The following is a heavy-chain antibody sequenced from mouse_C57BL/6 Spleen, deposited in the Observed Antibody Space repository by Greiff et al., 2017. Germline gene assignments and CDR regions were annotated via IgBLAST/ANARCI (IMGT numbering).Heavy chain of an antibody. V-gene: IGHV1-69*01. D-gene: IGHD1-1*01. CDR3: ARTITTVVAPNWYFDV. CDR1: GYTFTSYW. CDR2: IDPSDSYT. J-gene: IGHJ1*03. Sequence: QVQLQQPGAELVMPGASVKLSCKASGYTFTSYWMHWVKQRPGKGLEWIGEIDPSDSYTNYNQKFKGKSTLTVDKSSSTAYMQLSSLTSEDSAVYYCARTITTVVAPNWYFDVWGTGTTVTVSS.